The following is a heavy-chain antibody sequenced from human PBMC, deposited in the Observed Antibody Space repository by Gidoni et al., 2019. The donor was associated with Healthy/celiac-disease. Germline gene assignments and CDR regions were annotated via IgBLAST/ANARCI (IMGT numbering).Heavy chain of an antibody. Sequence: EVQLVESGGGLVQPGGSLRLSCAASGFTFSSYWMHWVRQAPGKGLVWVSRMNSDGSSTSYADSVKGRFTISRDNAKNTLYLQMNSLRAEDTAVYYCARGNIVGATPLDYWGQGTLVTVSS. D-gene: IGHD1-26*01. J-gene: IGHJ4*02. CDR3: ARGNIVGATPLDY. V-gene: IGHV3-74*01. CDR1: GFTFSSYW. CDR2: MNSDGSST.